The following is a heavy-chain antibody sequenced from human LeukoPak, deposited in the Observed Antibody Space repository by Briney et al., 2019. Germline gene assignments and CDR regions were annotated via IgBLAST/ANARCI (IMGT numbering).Heavy chain of an antibody. CDR2: ISSSSSYI. CDR3: TTDFLWFGELFDY. J-gene: IGHJ4*02. V-gene: IGHV3-21*03. Sequence: GGSLRLSCAASGFTFSSYSMNWVRQAPGKGLEWVSSISSSSSYIYYADSVKGRFTISRDNAKNSLYLQMNSLRAEDTAVYYCTTDFLWFGELFDYWGQGTLVTVSS. CDR1: GFTFSSYS. D-gene: IGHD3-10*01.